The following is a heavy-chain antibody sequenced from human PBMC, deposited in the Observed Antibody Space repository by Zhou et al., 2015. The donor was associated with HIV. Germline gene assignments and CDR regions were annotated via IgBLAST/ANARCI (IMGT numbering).Heavy chain of an antibody. J-gene: IGHJ4*02. CDR1: GGIFGTFT. D-gene: IGHD1-1*01. Sequence: QAQLVQSGAEVRKPGSSVKISCKASGGIFGTFTIGWVRQAPGQGLEWMGKIIPVLDSSTYAQKFQGRVTITADKSTGTAYMELSSLRSDDTAVYYCAGHFLSDTRIRSRPWTWAQGTLVTVSS. V-gene: IGHV1-69*08. CDR3: AGHFLSDTRIRSRPWT. CDR2: IIPVLDSS.